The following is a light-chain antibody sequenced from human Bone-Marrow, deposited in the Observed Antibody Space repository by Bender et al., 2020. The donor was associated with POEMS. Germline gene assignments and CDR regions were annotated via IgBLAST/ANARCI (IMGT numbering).Light chain of an antibody. V-gene: IGLV1-40*01. J-gene: IGLJ3*02. Sequence: QSVLTQPPSVSGAPGQRVTISCTGTTSNIGAGYDVHWYQQLPGTAPKLLIYGNNNRPSGVPDRFSGSKSDSSASLAITGLQAEDEAHYYCSSYAGEDVPGVFGGGTKLTVL. CDR1: TSNIGAGYD. CDR3: SSYAGEDVPGV. CDR2: GNN.